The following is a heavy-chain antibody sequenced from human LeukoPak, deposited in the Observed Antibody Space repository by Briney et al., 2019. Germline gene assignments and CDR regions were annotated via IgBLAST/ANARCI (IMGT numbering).Heavy chain of an antibody. D-gene: IGHD3-10*01. CDR3: ARDFRRGQYFDY. V-gene: IGHV3-74*01. CDR1: GFSFSSYW. CDR2: INSDGSNT. Sequence: GGSLRLSCAASGFSFSSYWMDWVRQAPGEGLVWVSRINSDGSNTNYADSVKGRFTISRDNAKNTLYLQMNSLRAEDTAVYYCARDFRRGQYFDYWGQGTLVTVSS. J-gene: IGHJ4*02.